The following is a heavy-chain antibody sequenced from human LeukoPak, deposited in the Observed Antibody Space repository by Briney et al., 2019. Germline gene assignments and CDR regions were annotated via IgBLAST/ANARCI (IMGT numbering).Heavy chain of an antibody. CDR2: LSSSGSTI. V-gene: IGHV3-11*04. CDR1: GITFSGFF. D-gene: IGHD2-2*01. CDR3: ARDCPLTVAPLCIFDY. J-gene: IGHJ4*02. Sequence: GSLRLSCAASGITFSGFFMGWIRQASGKGLGWGSFLSSSGSTISYADSVKGRFTISRDNAKNSLYLQMNSLRAEDTAVYYCARDCPLTVAPLCIFDYWGQGTLVTVSS.